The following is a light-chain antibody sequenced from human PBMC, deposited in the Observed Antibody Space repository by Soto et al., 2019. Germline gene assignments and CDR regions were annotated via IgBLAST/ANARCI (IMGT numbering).Light chain of an antibody. CDR3: QQYNNWPRT. J-gene: IGKJ1*01. CDR1: QSISRT. V-gene: IGKV3D-15*01. CDR2: DAT. Sequence: EIVLTQSPDTLSVSPGERATISGRASQSISRTLAWYQQKAGQAPRLLIYDATKRAIGIPARFSGSGSGTEFTLTISSLQSEDFAVYYCQQYNNWPRTFGQGTKVDIK.